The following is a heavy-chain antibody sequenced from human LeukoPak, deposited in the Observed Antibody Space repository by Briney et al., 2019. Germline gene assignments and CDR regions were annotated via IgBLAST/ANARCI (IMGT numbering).Heavy chain of an antibody. J-gene: IGHJ5*02. D-gene: IGHD3-10*01. CDR3: ARLHLGDPHDSGSPNWFDP. CDR2: INKDGSVN. CDR1: GFTFSSYA. Sequence: GGSLRLSCSASGFTFSSYAMHWVRQAPGKGLEWVANINKDGSVNYHADFTKGRFTFSRDNAKNSLYVQMNSLRAEDTAVYYCARLHLGDPHDSGSPNWFDPWGQGTLVTVSS. V-gene: IGHV3-7*03.